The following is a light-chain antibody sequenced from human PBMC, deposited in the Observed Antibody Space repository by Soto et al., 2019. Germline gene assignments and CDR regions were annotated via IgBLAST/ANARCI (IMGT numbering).Light chain of an antibody. CDR2: TDN. Sequence: QSVLTQPPSASGTPGQSVAISCSGSSSNIGSKPVNWYQHLPGTAPKLLIFTDNRRPSGVPDRFSGSKSGTSASLAITGLQSEDEADYYCATWDDSLKGPVFSGGTK. V-gene: IGLV1-44*01. CDR3: ATWDDSLKGPV. CDR1: SSNIGSKP. J-gene: IGLJ3*02.